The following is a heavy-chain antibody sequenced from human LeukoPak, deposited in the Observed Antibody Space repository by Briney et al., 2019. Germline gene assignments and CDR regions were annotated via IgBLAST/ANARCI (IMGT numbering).Heavy chain of an antibody. CDR2: INPNSGDT. CDR3: ARDGNGIGPDY. D-gene: IGHD1-26*01. CDR1: TYIFTDFY. J-gene: IGHJ4*02. Sequence: ASVKVSCKASTYIFTDFYLHWVRQAPGQGPEWMGWINPNSGDTKFGQKFQGWVTLSRDTSISTAYMELSRLKSDDTAVYYCARDGNGIGPDYWGQGTLATVSS. V-gene: IGHV1-2*04.